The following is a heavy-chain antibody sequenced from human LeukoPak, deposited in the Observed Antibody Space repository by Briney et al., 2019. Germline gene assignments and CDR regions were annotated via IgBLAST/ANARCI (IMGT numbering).Heavy chain of an antibody. J-gene: IGHJ5*02. CDR3: ARDRYSSSWYSRDWFDP. CDR2: ISAYNGNT. CDR1: GYTFTSYG. D-gene: IGHD6-13*01. V-gene: IGHV1-18*01. Sequence: ASVKVSCKASGYTFTSYGISWVRQAPGQGLEWMGWISAYNGNTNYAQKLQGRVTMTTDTSTSTAYMELRSLRSDDTAVYYRARDRYSSSWYSRDWFDPWGQGTLVTVSS.